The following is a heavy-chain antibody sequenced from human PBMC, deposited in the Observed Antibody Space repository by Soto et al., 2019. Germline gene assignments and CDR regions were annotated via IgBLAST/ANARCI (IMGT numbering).Heavy chain of an antibody. J-gene: IGHJ4*01. CDR2: ISAYNGNT. CDR3: ARRAVNYYDSSGYYYLTL. Sequence: ASVKVCCKASGYTFTSYGISWVRQAPGQGLEWMGWISAYNGNTNYAQKLQGRVTMTTDTSTSTAYMELRSLRSDDTAVYYCARRAVNYYDSSGYYYLTLWGHGTLVTVSS. V-gene: IGHV1-18*04. D-gene: IGHD3-22*01. CDR1: GYTFTSYG.